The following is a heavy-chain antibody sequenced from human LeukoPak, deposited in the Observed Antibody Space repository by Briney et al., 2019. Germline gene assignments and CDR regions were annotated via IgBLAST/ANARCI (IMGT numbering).Heavy chain of an antibody. CDR2: IGVGGDT. CDR1: GFNFSKND. CDR3: AKAFDYNGLRGEGGSFDC. D-gene: IGHD4-11*01. Sequence: PEGSLRLSCVASGFNFSKNDMHWVRQTTERRLEWVSAIGVGGDTYYADPVKGRFTISRDNGKSSVYLQMSSLRAGDTAVYFCAKAFDYNGLRGEGGSFDCWGQGALVTVSS. V-gene: IGHV3-13*01. J-gene: IGHJ4*02.